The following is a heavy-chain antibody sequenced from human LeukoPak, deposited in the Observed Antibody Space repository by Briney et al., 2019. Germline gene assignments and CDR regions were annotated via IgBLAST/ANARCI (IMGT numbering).Heavy chain of an antibody. Sequence: ASVKVSCKASGGTFSSYAISWVRQAPGQGLEWMGGFDPEDGETIYAQKFQGRVTMTEDTSTDTAYMELSSLRSEDTAVYYCATDRMDWNVVWRFDYWGQGTLVTVSS. D-gene: IGHD1-1*01. CDR2: FDPEDGET. CDR3: ATDRMDWNVVWRFDY. J-gene: IGHJ4*02. V-gene: IGHV1-24*01. CDR1: GGTFSSYA.